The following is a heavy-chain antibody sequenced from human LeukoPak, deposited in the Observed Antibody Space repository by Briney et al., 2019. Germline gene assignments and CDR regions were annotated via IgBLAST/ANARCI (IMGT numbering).Heavy chain of an antibody. D-gene: IGHD6-19*01. V-gene: IGHV4-34*01. Sequence: PSETLSLTCAVYGGSFSGYYWSWIRQPPGKGLEWIGEINHSGSTNYNPSLKSRVTISVDTSKNQFSLKLSSVTAADTAVYYCARGLRERWLVDYGPKKDYWGQGTLVTVSS. CDR1: GGSFSGYY. CDR3: ARGLRERWLVDYGPKKDY. CDR2: INHSGST. J-gene: IGHJ4*02.